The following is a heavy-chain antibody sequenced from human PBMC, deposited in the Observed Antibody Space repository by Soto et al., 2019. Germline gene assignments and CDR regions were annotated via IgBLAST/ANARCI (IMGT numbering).Heavy chain of an antibody. D-gene: IGHD1-20*01. V-gene: IGHV1-69*01. Sequence: QVQLVQSGAEVKKPGSSMKVSCKTSGGTFSNYYISWVRQAPGQGLEWMGDIIPMFDTPKYAQKFQGRVTITADESTSAVYMELSSLRAEYTAVYYCARGYSTGYFDYWGQGTLITVSS. J-gene: IGHJ4*02. CDR3: ARGYSTGYFDY. CDR1: GGTFSNYY. CDR2: IIPMFDTP.